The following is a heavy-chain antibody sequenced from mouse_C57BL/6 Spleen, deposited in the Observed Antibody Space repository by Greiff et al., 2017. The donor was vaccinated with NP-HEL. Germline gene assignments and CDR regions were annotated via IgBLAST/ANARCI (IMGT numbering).Heavy chain of an antibody. J-gene: IGHJ2*01. CDR1: GFTFSSYA. D-gene: IGHD1-1*01. CDR2: ISDGGSYT. Sequence: EVMLVESGGGLVKPGGSLKLSCAASGFTFSSYAMSWVRQTPENRLEWVATISDGGSYTYYPDNVKGRFTISRDNAKNNLYLQMSHLKSEDTAMYYCARGPYYYGSTRNYFDYWGQGTTLTVSS. V-gene: IGHV5-4*03. CDR3: ARGPYYYGSTRNYFDY.